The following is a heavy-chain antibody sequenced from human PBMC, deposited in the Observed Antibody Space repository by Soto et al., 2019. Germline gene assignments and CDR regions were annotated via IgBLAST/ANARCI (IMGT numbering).Heavy chain of an antibody. CDR1: GYTYTRYA. CDR2: INAGNGNT. CDR3: AREYDSSGYFFDY. V-gene: IGHV1-3*01. D-gene: IGHD3-22*01. J-gene: IGHJ4*02. Sequence: QVQLVQSGAEVKKPGASVKVSCKASGYTYTRYAMHWGRQAPGQRPEWMGWINAGNGNTKYSQNFQGRVTITRDTSGSTAYMERSILRSEDTAVYYCAREYDSSGYFFDYWGQGTLVTVSS.